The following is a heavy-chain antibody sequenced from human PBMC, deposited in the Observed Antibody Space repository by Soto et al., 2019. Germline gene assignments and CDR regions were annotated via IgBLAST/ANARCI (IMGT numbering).Heavy chain of an antibody. Sequence: VQSLKISCKGSGYTFTDYWIGWVRQLPGKGLEWLGIIYPGDSDTRYSHSFQGHVTITVDKSINTAYLQWNTLRASDTARYYRARHISTFRYYYYARDVWGQGTTVTGS. J-gene: IGHJ6*02. D-gene: IGHD2-2*01. CDR2: IYPGDSDT. CDR1: GYTFTDYW. V-gene: IGHV5-51*01. CDR3: ARHISTFRYYYYARDV.